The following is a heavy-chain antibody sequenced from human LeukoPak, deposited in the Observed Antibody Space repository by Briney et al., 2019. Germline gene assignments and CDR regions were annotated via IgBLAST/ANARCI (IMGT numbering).Heavy chain of an antibody. CDR1: GGSISSGSYY. Sequence: SQTLSLTCTVSGGSISSGSYYWSWIRQPAGKGLEWIVRIYTSGSTNYNPSLKSRVTISVDTSKNQFSLKLSSVTAADTAVYYCARGGSVDTAMVREVNWFDPWGQGTLVTVSS. CDR2: IYTSGST. D-gene: IGHD5-18*01. J-gene: IGHJ5*02. V-gene: IGHV4-61*02. CDR3: ARGGSVDTAMVREVNWFDP.